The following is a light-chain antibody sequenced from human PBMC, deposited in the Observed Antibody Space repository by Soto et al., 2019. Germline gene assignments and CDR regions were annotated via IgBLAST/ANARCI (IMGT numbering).Light chain of an antibody. J-gene: IGKJ2*01. V-gene: IGKV1-12*01. Sequence: DIQMTQSPSSVSASVGDRVTITCRASQGISSWLAWYQQKPGRAPNLLIYRASNLQSGVASRFSGSGSGTNFTLTISSLQPEDFATYYCQQANSLPYTFGQGTKLEIK. CDR1: QGISSW. CDR3: QQANSLPYT. CDR2: RAS.